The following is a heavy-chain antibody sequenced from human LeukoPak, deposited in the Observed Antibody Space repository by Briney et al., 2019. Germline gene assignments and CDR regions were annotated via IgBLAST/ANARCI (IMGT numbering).Heavy chain of an antibody. V-gene: IGHV4-4*07. Sequence: SETLSLTCTVSGGSISSYYWSWIRQPPGKGLEWIGRIYTSGSTNYNPSLKSRVTMSVDTSKNQFSLKLSSATAADTAVYYCSKEDYYYDSSGYGNYYYYMDVWGKGTTVTVSS. J-gene: IGHJ6*03. CDR1: GGSISSYY. CDR2: IYTSGST. CDR3: SKEDYYYDSSGYGNYYYYMDV. D-gene: IGHD3-22*01.